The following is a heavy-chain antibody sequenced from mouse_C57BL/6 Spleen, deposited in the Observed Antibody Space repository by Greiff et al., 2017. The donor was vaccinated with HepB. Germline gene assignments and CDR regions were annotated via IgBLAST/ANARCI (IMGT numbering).Heavy chain of an antibody. V-gene: IGHV14-4*01. CDR1: GFNIKDDY. J-gene: IGHJ2*01. CDR3: TTYYSNYGMDY. CDR2: IDPENGDT. D-gene: IGHD2-5*01. Sequence: VQLQQSGAELVRPGASVKLSCTASGFNIKDDYMHWVKQRPEQGLEWIGWIDPENGDTEYASKFQGKATITADTSSNTAYLQLSSLTSEDTAVYYCTTYYSNYGMDYWGQGTTLTVSS.